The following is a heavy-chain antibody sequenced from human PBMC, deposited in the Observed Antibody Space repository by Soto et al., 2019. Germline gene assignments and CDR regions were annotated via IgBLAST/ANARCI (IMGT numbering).Heavy chain of an antibody. J-gene: IGHJ6*02. CDR2: MDPNSGNT. CDR1: GYKFTSYE. Sequence: ASVKVSCKSSGYKFTSYEMIWVRQTTGQGLEWMGWMDPNSGNTGYAQKFQGRVTMSRTTSKITTYLELRSLRSDDTAVYFCATSIPNYYYSMDVWGQGTTVTVSS. CDR3: ATSIPNYYYSMDV. D-gene: IGHD2-2*02. V-gene: IGHV1-8*01.